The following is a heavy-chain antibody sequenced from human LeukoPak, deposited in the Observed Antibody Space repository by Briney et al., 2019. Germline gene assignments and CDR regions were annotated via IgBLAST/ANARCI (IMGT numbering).Heavy chain of an antibody. CDR3: VKGEDYGAQYWYFDL. Sequence: GGSLRLSCAASGLTVSSNYMSWVRQAPGKGLEWVSLIYSSGSTYYADSVKGRFTISRDNSKNTLYLQMSSLRAEDTAVYYCVKGEDYGAQYWYFDLWGRGTLVTVSS. J-gene: IGHJ2*01. V-gene: IGHV3-66*03. D-gene: IGHD4-17*01. CDR1: GLTVSSNY. CDR2: IYSSGST.